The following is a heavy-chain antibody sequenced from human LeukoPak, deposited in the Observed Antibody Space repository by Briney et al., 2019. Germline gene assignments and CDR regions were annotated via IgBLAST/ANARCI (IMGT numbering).Heavy chain of an antibody. CDR2: ISYDGSYK. V-gene: IGHV3-30*18. J-gene: IGHJ4*02. CDR3: AKVPQWKVCFDL. CDR1: GFTFSTYG. D-gene: IGHD6-19*01. Sequence: GGSLRLSCAASGFTFSTYGMHWVRQAPGKGLEWVAVISYDGSYKYYADSVKGRFTISRDNSENTLYLQMNSLRAEDTALYYCAKVPQWKVCFDLWGQGTLVTVSS.